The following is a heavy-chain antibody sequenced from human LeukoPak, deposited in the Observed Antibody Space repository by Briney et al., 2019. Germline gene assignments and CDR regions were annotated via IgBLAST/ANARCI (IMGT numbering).Heavy chain of an antibody. D-gene: IGHD6-13*01. CDR3: VGGPIAAAGEDY. V-gene: IGHV3-21*01. J-gene: IGHJ4*02. CDR1: GFTFGSYS. CDR2: ISGGSGYI. Sequence: GGSLRLSCAASGFTFGSYSMNWVRQAPVKGLEWVSSISGGSGYIYYADSVKGRFTISRDNARNSLYLQMNSLRAEDTAVYYCVGGPIAAAGEDYWGQGILVTVSS.